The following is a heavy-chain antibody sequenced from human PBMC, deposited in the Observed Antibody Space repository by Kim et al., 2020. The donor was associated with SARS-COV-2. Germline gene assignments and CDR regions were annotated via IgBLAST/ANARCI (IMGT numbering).Heavy chain of an antibody. J-gene: IGHJ6*02. CDR2: IIPILGIA. CDR1: GGTFSSYA. D-gene: IGHD3-10*01. CDR3: ARSPEGSPKKQGELLWFGELYENTYYYYYGMDV. V-gene: IGHV1-69*04. Sequence: SVKVSCKASGGTFSSYAISWVRQAPGQGLEWMGRIIPILGIANYAQKFQGRVTITADKSTSTAYMELSSLRSEDTAVYYCARSPEGSPKKQGELLWFGELYENTYYYYYGMDVWGQGTTVTVSS.